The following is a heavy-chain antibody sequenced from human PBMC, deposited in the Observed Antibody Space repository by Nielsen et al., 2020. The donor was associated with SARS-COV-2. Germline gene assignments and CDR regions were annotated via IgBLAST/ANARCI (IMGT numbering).Heavy chain of an antibody. Sequence: GGSLRLSCVASGFTVRKNHITWVRQAPGKGLELVSVIDANGKTFYTDSVKDRFTISRDNSRNTVYLHMNSLKAEDSAVFYCTRDRGNLLPLRSAFDIWGQGTMVTVSS. CDR3: TRDRGNLLPLRSAFDI. CDR1: GFTVRKNH. CDR2: IDANGKT. D-gene: IGHD3-10*01. J-gene: IGHJ3*02. V-gene: IGHV3-53*01.